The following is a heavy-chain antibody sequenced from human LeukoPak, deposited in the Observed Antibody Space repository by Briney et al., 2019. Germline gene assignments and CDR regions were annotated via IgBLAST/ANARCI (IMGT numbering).Heavy chain of an antibody. V-gene: IGHV4-59*12. CDR3: TRGSSAGAVTSMGVIDP. J-gene: IGHJ5*02. CDR2: IYYNGST. D-gene: IGHD3-10*01. Sequence: SETLSLTCTVSGGSISRYYWSWIRQPPGKGLGWIGYIYYNGSTKYNLSLKCRVTISADETKKQSPFKRKCMTCEARTGQYITRGSSAGAVTSMGVIDPWGQGTLVTVSS. CDR1: GGSISRYY.